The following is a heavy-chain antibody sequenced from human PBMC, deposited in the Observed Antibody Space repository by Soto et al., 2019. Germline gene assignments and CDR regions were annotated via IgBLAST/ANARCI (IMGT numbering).Heavy chain of an antibody. CDR3: ARDLPVLGDYGVAFDY. Sequence: GGSLRLSCAASGFTFSSYWMSWVRQAPGKGLEWVANIKQDGSEKYYVDSVKGRFTISRDNAKNSLYLQMNSLRAEDTAVYYCARDLPVLGDYGVAFDYWGQGTLVTVSS. J-gene: IGHJ4*02. CDR2: IKQDGSEK. CDR1: GFTFSSYW. V-gene: IGHV3-7*01. D-gene: IGHD4-17*01.